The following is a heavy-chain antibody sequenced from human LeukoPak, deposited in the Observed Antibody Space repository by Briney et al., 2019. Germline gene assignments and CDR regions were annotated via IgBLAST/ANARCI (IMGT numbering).Heavy chain of an antibody. V-gene: IGHV3-21*01. Sequence: GGTLRLSCAASGFTFSSYGMSWVRQAPGKGLEWVSSISSSSSYIYYADSVKGRFTISRDNAKNSLYLQMNSLRAEDTAVYYCARDRSSSWYFDYWGQGTLVTVSS. D-gene: IGHD6-13*01. CDR2: ISSSSSYI. CDR3: ARDRSSSWYFDY. CDR1: GFTFSSYG. J-gene: IGHJ4*02.